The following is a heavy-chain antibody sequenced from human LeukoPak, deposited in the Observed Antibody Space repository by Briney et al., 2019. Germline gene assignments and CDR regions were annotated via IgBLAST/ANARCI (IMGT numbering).Heavy chain of an antibody. CDR2: IHNSGST. Sequence: NPSETLSLTCTVSGGSISSGGYDWSWIRQHPGKGLEWIGYIHNSGSTYYNPSLRSRVTISVDTSKNKFSLKLSSVTAADTAVYYCARDCSGGSCYSYDSYAMDVWGQGTTVIVSS. CDR1: GGSISSGGYD. V-gene: IGHV4-31*03. J-gene: IGHJ6*02. D-gene: IGHD2-15*01. CDR3: ARDCSGGSCYSYDSYAMDV.